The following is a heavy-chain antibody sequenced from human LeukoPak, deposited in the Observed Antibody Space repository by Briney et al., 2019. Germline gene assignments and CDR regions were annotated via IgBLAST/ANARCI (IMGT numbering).Heavy chain of an antibody. CDR2: IKQDGSEK. CDR1: GFTFSSYW. Sequence: GGSLRLSCAASGFTFSSYWMSWVRQAPGKGLEWVANIKQDGSEKYYVDSVKGRFTISRDNAKNSLYLQMNSLRAEDTAVYYCAREPLAYCGGDCYVLWGQGTLVTVSS. CDR3: AREPLAYCGGDCYVL. D-gene: IGHD2-21*02. J-gene: IGHJ4*02. V-gene: IGHV3-7*01.